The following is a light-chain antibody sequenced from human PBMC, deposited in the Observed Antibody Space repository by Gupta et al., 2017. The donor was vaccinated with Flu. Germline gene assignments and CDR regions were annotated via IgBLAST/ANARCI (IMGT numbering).Light chain of an antibody. J-gene: IGKJ1*01. CDR3: QQYDNWPPWT. CDR2: GAS. V-gene: IGKV3-15*01. CDR1: PSVGSK. Sequence: EIVMTQSPATLSVSPGERATLSCRASPSVGSKIAWYQQKPGQAPRLLIYGASTRATGIPARFSGGGSGTEFTLTISSLQYEDFAVYYCQQYDNWPPWTFGQGTKVEIK.